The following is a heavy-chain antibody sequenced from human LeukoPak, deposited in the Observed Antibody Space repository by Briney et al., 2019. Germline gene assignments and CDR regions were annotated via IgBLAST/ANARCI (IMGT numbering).Heavy chain of an antibody. Sequence: ASVKVSCKASGCTFSSYAISWVRQAPGQGLEWMGGIIPIFGTANYAQKFQGRVTITAGKSTSTAHMELSSLRSEDTAVYYCARGGEAAADNFVFDPWGQGALVTVSS. CDR2: IIPIFGTA. CDR1: GCTFSSYA. CDR3: ARGGEAAADNFVFDP. J-gene: IGHJ5*02. D-gene: IGHD6-13*01. V-gene: IGHV1-69*06.